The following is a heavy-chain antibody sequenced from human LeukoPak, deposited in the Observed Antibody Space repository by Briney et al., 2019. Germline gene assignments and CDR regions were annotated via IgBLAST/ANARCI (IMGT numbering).Heavy chain of an antibody. D-gene: IGHD3-9*01. CDR3: ATTGRSLPRGPYYDILTGYRETYYFDY. CDR1: GYTLTELS. Sequence: ASVKVSCKVSGYTLTELSMHWVRRAPGKGLEWMGGFDPEDGETIYAQKFQGRVTMTEDTSTDTAYMELSSLRSEDTAVYYCATTGRSLPRGPYYDILTGYRETYYFDYWGQGTLVTVSS. J-gene: IGHJ4*02. CDR2: FDPEDGET. V-gene: IGHV1-24*01.